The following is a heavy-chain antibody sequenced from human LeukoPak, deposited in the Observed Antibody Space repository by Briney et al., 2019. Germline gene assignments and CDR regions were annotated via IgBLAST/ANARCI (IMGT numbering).Heavy chain of an antibody. Sequence: PSETLSLTCAVYGGSSSGYYWSWIRQPPGKGLEWIGEINHSGSTNYNPSLKSRVTISVDTSKNQFSLKLSSVTAADTAVYYCARWAKAGYSSGNNWGQGTLVTVSS. CDR3: ARWAKAGYSSGNN. J-gene: IGHJ4*02. CDR2: INHSGST. CDR1: GGSSSGYY. V-gene: IGHV4-34*01. D-gene: IGHD3-9*01.